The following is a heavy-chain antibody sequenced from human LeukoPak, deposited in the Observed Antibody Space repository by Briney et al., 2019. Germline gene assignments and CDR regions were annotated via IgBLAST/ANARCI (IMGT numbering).Heavy chain of an antibody. CDR3: ARDRDYYDSSGYYSAFNI. D-gene: IGHD3-22*01. V-gene: IGHV4-59*01. CDR1: GGSISSYY. J-gene: IGHJ3*02. CDR2: IYYSGST. Sequence: TLSLTCTVSGGSISSYYWSWIRQPPGKGLEWIGYIYYSGSTNYNPSLKSRVTISVDTSKNQFSLKLSSVTAADTAVYYCARDRDYYDSSGYYSAFNIWGQGTMVTVSS.